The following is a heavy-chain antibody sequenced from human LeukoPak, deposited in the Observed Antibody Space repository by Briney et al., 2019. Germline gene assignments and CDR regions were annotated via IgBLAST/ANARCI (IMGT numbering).Heavy chain of an antibody. V-gene: IGHV3-33*01. Sequence: GGSLRLSCAASGFIFSKYGMHWVRQAPGKGLEWVAAIWYDGSNKYYADSVKGRFTISRDNSKNTLYLQMNSLRAEDTALYYCARGQEYYYDSSAYSKFDYWGQGTLVTVSS. CDR1: GFIFSKYG. CDR3: ARGQEYYYDSSAYSKFDY. CDR2: IWYDGSNK. J-gene: IGHJ4*02. D-gene: IGHD3-22*01.